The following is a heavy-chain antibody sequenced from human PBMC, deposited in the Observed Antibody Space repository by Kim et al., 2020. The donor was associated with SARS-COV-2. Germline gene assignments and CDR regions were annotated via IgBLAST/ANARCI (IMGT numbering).Heavy chain of an antibody. CDR2: IRSKAYGGTT. CDR1: GFTFGDYG. D-gene: IGHD5-18*01. J-gene: IGHJ2*01. V-gene: IGHV3-49*04. CDR3: TRARMVNHWYFDF. Sequence: GGSLRLSCTASGFTFGDYGMNWVRQAPGKGLEWVGFIRSKAYGGTTEHAASVKGRFTISRDDSKSIAYLQMNSLKTEDTAVYYCTRARMVNHWYFDFWGRGTLVTVSS.